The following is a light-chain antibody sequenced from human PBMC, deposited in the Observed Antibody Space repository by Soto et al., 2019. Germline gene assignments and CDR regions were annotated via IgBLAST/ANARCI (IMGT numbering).Light chain of an antibody. Sequence: DIQMTQSPSPLSASIGDRVTITCRASQSIDNWLAWYQQKPGKAPHLLIYDASRLETGVPSRFSGSGSGTEFTLTISSLQADDFATYFCQHYHGYPYTFGPGTKLEIK. CDR3: QHYHGYPYT. V-gene: IGKV1-5*01. CDR2: DAS. CDR1: QSIDNW. J-gene: IGKJ2*01.